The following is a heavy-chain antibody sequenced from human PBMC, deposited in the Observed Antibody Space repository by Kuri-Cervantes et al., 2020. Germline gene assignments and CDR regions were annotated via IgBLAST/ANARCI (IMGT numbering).Heavy chain of an antibody. CDR1: GFTFSSYS. V-gene: IGHV3-13*01. CDR2: IGTAGDT. D-gene: IGHD1-14*01. J-gene: IGHJ6*02. CDR3: ARKGGHELREPYYYGMDV. Sequence: GGSLRLSCAASGFTFSSYSMNWVRQATGKGLEWVSAIGTAGDTYYPGSVKGRFTISRDNAKNTLYLQMNSLRAEDTAVYYCARKGGHELREPYYYGMDVWGQGTTVTVSS.